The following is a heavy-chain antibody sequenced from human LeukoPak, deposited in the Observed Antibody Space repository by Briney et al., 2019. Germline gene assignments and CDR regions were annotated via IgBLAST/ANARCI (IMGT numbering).Heavy chain of an antibody. CDR3: ARDKLLWR. V-gene: IGHV4-34*01. CDR2: INHSGST. Sequence: KGLEWIGEINHSGSTNYNPSLKSRVTISVDTSKNQFSLKLSSVTAADTAVYYCARDKLLWRWGQGTLVTVSS. J-gene: IGHJ4*02. D-gene: IGHD3-10*01.